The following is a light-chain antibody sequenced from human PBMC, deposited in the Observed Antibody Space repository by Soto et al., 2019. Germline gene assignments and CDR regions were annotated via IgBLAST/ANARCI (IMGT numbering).Light chain of an antibody. V-gene: IGKV1-33*01. Sequence: DLQMTQSPSSLSASVGDRVTITCQESQDISNYLNWYQQKPGKAPKLLIYDASNLETGVPSRFSGSGSGTDFTFTISSLHPEDIATYYCQQYDNLPLTFGGGPKVEIK. J-gene: IGKJ4*01. CDR1: QDISNY. CDR2: DAS. CDR3: QQYDNLPLT.